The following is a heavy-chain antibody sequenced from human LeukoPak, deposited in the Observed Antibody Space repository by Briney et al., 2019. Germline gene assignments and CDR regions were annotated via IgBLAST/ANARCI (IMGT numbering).Heavy chain of an antibody. CDR1: GFTFSSYA. CDR3: ASLGGAYYYGMDV. CDR2: ISGSGGST. V-gene: IGHV3-23*01. J-gene: IGHJ6*02. Sequence: GGSLRLSCAASGFTFSSYAMSWVRQAPGKGLEWVSAISGSGGSTYYADSVKGRFTISRDNSKNTLYLQMNSLRAEDTAVYYCASLGGAYYYGMDVWGQGTTVTVSS.